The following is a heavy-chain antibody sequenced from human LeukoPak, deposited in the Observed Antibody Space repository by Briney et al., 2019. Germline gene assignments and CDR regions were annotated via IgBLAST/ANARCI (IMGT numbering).Heavy chain of an antibody. CDR1: GFTFSSYE. Sequence: GGSLRLSCAASGFTFSSYEMNWVRQAPGKGLEWVSSITSGSSYIYYADSVKGRFTISRDNAKNSLYLQMNSLRAEDTAVYYCARVLLWFGEPRGIDYWGQGTLVTVSS. CDR3: ARVLLWFGEPRGIDY. D-gene: IGHD3-10*01. V-gene: IGHV3-21*01. J-gene: IGHJ4*02. CDR2: ITSGSSYI.